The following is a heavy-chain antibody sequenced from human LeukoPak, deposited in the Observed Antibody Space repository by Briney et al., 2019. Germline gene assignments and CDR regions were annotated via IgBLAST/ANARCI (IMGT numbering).Heavy chain of an antibody. CDR2: INHSGST. J-gene: IGHJ4*02. CDR1: GGSFSGYY. CDR3: ARRKFRGVIITGPFDY. D-gene: IGHD3-10*01. Sequence: SETGSLTCAVYGGSFSGYYWSWVRQPPGKGLEWIGEINHSGSTNYNPSLKSRVTISVDTSKNQFSLKLSSVTAADTAVYYCARRKFRGVIITGPFDYWGQGTLVTVSS. V-gene: IGHV4-34*01.